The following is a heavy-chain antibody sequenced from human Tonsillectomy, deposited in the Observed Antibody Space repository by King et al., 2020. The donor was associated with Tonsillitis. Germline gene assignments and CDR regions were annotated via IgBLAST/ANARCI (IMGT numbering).Heavy chain of an antibody. CDR2: ISGSGGST. J-gene: IGHJ3*02. Sequence: VQLVESGGGLVQPGGSLRLSCAASGFTFSSYAMSWVRQAPGKGLEWVSAISGSGGSTYYADSVKGRFTISRDNSKNTLYLQMNSLRAEDTAVYYCAKFYSSSSKDSDAFDIWGQGTMVTVSS. CDR3: AKFYSSSSKDSDAFDI. V-gene: IGHV3-23*04. CDR1: GFTFSSYA. D-gene: IGHD6-13*01.